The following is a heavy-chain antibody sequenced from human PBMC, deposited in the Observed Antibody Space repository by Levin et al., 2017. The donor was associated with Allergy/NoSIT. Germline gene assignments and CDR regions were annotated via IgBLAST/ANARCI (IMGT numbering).Heavy chain of an antibody. D-gene: IGHD6-13*01. CDR2: ISYDGSNK. CDR1: GFTFSSYA. V-gene: IGHV3-30-3*01. Sequence: SCAASGFTFSSYAMHWVRQAPGKGLEWVAVISYDGSNKYYADSVKGRFTISRDNSKNTLYLQMNSLRAEDTAVYYCASPYSSSWRDAFDIWGQGTMVTVSS. J-gene: IGHJ3*02. CDR3: ASPYSSSWRDAFDI.